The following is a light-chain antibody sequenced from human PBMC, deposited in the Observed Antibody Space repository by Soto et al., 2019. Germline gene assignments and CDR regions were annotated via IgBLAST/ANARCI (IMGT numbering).Light chain of an antibody. CDR1: SSNIGSNT. Sequence: QSVLTQPPSASGTPGQRVTISCSGSSSNIGSNTVNWYQHLPGTAPKLLIYSNNQRPSGVPDRFSGSKFGTSASLAISGLQSEYEADYYCAAWDDSLSGYVFGPGTKLTVL. J-gene: IGLJ1*01. CDR2: SNN. V-gene: IGLV1-44*01. CDR3: AAWDDSLSGYV.